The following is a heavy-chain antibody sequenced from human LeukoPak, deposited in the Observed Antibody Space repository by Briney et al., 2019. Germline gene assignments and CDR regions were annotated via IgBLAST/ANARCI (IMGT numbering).Heavy chain of an antibody. CDR2: IKSNGGST. V-gene: IGHV3-23*01. CDR3: ARDLGQGFLEQLDY. Sequence: GGSLRLSCAASGFTFSIYAMSWVREAPGKGLERVSAIKSNGGSTYYADSVKGRFTISRDNSENTLYLQMNSLRAEDTAVYYCARDLGQGFLEQLDYCGQGTLVAVSS. J-gene: IGHJ4*02. CDR1: GFTFSIYA. D-gene: IGHD3-3*01.